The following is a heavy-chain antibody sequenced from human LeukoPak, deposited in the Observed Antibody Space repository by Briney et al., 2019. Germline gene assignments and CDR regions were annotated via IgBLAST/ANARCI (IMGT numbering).Heavy chain of an antibody. CDR2: IRYDGSNE. J-gene: IGHJ4*02. Sequence: GGSLRLSCAASGFTFSSYGMHWVRQAPGKGLEWVAVIRYDGSNENYADSMKGRFTISRDNSKNTLYLQMNSLRAEDTAVYYCARGGGSSHDVFLYYWGQGTLVTVSS. D-gene: IGHD2/OR15-2a*01. CDR3: ARGGGSSHDVFLYY. CDR1: GFTFSSYG. V-gene: IGHV3-33*08.